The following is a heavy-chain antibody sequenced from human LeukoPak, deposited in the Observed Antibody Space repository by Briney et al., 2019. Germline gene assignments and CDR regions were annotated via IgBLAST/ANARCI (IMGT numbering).Heavy chain of an antibody. CDR3: AREGDYYYGMDV. Sequence: ASVKVSCKASGYTLTGYYMHWVRQAPGQGLEWMGRINPNSGGTNYAQKFQGRVTMTRDTSISTAYMELSRLRSDDTAVYYCAREGDYYYGMDVWGQGTTVTVSS. V-gene: IGHV1-2*06. J-gene: IGHJ6*02. CDR2: INPNSGGT. CDR1: GYTLTGYY.